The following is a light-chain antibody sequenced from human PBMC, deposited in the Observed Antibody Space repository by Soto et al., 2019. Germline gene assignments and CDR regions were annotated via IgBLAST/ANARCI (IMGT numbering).Light chain of an antibody. CDR2: AAS. CDR1: XXXXXX. CDR3: QQYYSYPT. V-gene: IGKV1-8*01. Sequence: AIRMTQSPSSFSASTGDRVTIXXXASXXXXXXXXXXXXXXXXXXXXXIYAASTLQSGVPSRFSGSGSGTDFTLTISCLQSEDFATYYCQQYYSYPTFGQGTKVDIK. J-gene: IGKJ2*01.